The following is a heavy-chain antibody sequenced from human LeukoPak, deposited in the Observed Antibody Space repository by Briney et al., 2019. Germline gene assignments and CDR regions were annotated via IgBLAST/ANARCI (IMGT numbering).Heavy chain of an antibody. CDR1: GYTFTSYD. Sequence: SVKVSCKASGYTFTSYDINWVRQAPGQGLEWMGGIIPIFGTANYAQKFQGRVTITADESTSTAYMELSSLRSEDTAVYYCAREYYGSGSYYPWGQGTLVTVSS. CDR3: AREYYGSGSYYP. V-gene: IGHV1-69*13. CDR2: IIPIFGTA. J-gene: IGHJ5*02. D-gene: IGHD3-10*01.